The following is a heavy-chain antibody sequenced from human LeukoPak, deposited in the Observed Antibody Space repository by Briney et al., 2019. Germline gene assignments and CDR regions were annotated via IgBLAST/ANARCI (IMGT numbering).Heavy chain of an antibody. V-gene: IGHV3-11*04. CDR1: GFTFSDYY. J-gene: IGHJ4*02. CDR3: ARDLSYYDSSGSTRD. CDR2: ISSSGSTI. Sequence: PGGSLRPSCAASGFTFSDYYMSWIRQAPGKGLEWVSYISSSGSTIYYADSVKGRFTISRDNAKNSLYLQMNSLRAEDTAVYYCARDLSYYDSSGSTRDWGQGTLVTVSS. D-gene: IGHD3-22*01.